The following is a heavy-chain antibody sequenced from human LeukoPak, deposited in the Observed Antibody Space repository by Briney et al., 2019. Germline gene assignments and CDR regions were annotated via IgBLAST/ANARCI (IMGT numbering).Heavy chain of an antibody. Sequence: GGSLRLSCAASGFSFSNFYMSWIRQAPGKGLEWVPYISSSSTYTNSADSVRGRFTISRDNAKNSLYLQMNSLRVEDTAVYYCARESDSGGYYDYWGQGTLVTVS. J-gene: IGHJ4*02. D-gene: IGHD3-22*01. CDR3: ARESDSGGYYDY. V-gene: IGHV3-11*06. CDR2: ISSSSTYT. CDR1: GFSFSNFY.